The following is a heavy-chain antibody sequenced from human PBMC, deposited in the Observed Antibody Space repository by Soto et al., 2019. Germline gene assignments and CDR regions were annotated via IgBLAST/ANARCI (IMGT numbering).Heavy chain of an antibody. D-gene: IGHD3-9*01. Sequence: GGSLRLSCATSGFTFSSYAMSWVRQPPGKGLEWVSVISGSGGSTYYADSVKGRFTISRDNSKNTVFLQMNSLRAEDTAVYFCTKGSHYDILTAYHAFDFWGPGTLVTVSS. CDR2: ISGSGGST. J-gene: IGHJ4*02. CDR3: TKGSHYDILTAYHAFDF. V-gene: IGHV3-23*01. CDR1: GFTFSSYA.